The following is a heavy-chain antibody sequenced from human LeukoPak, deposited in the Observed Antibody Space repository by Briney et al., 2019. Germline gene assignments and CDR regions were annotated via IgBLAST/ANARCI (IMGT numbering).Heavy chain of an antibody. CDR3: ARHIGGGIEDMDV. V-gene: IGHV4-59*08. Sequence: SETLSLTCTVSGGSIGTFYWSWIRQSPGKGLEWIGYIYVTATRYNPYLQSRLTISVDRARNKFFLNLSSVPAADTAVYYCARHIGGGIEDMDVWGKGTKVIVSS. CDR1: GGSIGTFY. J-gene: IGHJ6*03. D-gene: IGHD3-16*02. CDR2: IYVTAT.